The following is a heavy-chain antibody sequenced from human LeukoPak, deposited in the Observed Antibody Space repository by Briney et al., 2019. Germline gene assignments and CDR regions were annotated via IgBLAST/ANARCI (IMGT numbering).Heavy chain of an antibody. CDR3: ARLRGRYYYYGMDV. D-gene: IGHD5-12*01. V-gene: IGHV1-2*02. Sequence: GASVKVSCKASGYTFTGYYMHWVRQAPGQGLEWMGWINPNSGGTNYAQKFQGRVTMTRDTSISTAYMELSRLRSDDTAVYYCARLRGRYYYYGMDVWGQETTVTVSS. J-gene: IGHJ6*02. CDR1: GYTFTGYY. CDR2: INPNSGGT.